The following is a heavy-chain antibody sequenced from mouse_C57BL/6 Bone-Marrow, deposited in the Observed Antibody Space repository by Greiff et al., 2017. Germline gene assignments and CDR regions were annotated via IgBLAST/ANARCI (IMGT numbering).Heavy chain of an antibody. CDR3: AREIPDYGSSFYDAMDY. J-gene: IGHJ4*01. Sequence: EVKVVESGGGLVKPGGSLKLSCAASGFTFSSYAMSWVRQTPEKRLEWVATISDGGSYTYYPDNVKGRFTISRDNAKNNLYLQMSHLKSEDTAMYYCAREIPDYGSSFYDAMDYWGQGTSVTVSS. V-gene: IGHV5-4*01. CDR2: ISDGGSYT. D-gene: IGHD1-1*01. CDR1: GFTFSSYA.